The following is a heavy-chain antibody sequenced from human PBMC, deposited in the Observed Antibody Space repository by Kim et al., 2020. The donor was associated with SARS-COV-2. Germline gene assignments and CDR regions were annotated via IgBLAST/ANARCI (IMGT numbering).Heavy chain of an antibody. CDR3: ARDREGSGSYLDY. J-gene: IGHJ4*02. Sequence: YSGDAVKGHFTSTRDNSKNTLYLQMHSLRSEDTAVYFCARDREGSGSYLDYWGQGTLVTVSS. D-gene: IGHD3-10*01. V-gene: IGHV3-30*01.